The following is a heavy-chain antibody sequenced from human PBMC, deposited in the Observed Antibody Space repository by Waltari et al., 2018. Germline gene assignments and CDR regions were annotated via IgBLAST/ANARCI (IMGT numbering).Heavy chain of an antibody. J-gene: IGHJ4*02. D-gene: IGHD2-15*01. V-gene: IGHV1-18*04. CDR1: GYTFTRHS. Sequence: QVQLVQSGNEVMKPGASVKVSCKASGYTFTRHSFTWVRQAPGQGPEWLGWINRNNGNTKFAQKFQGRVSLTTDTSTSTAYMDLRSLTSDDTAVYYCARDYCSGDGCSLDCWGQGTLVTVSS. CDR2: INRNNGNT. CDR3: ARDYCSGDGCSLDC.